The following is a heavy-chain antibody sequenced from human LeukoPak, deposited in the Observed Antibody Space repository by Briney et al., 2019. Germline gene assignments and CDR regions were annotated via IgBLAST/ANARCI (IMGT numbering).Heavy chain of an antibody. CDR2: ISGSDGAT. D-gene: IGHD6-19*01. V-gene: IGHV3-23*01. CDR3: AKEGDSSGWYQFDY. J-gene: IGHJ4*02. CDR1: GFTFSSYA. Sequence: GGSLRLSCAASGFTFSSYAMSWVRQAPGKGLEWVSAISGSDGATYYADSVKGRFTISRDNSKNTLHLQMNILRAEDTAVYYCAKEGDSSGWYQFDYWGQGTLVTVSS.